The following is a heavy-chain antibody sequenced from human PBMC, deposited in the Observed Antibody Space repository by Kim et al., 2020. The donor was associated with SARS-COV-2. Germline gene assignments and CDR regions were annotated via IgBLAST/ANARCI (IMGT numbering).Heavy chain of an antibody. D-gene: IGHD7-27*01. V-gene: IGHV3-23*01. CDR1: GFTFSNYA. Sequence: GGSLRLSCAASGFTFSNYAMSWVRQTPGKGLEWVSGISGSVAATCYAESVKGRFTISRDNSKNTLYLQMNSLRAEDTAVFYCAKAPRQRVTVTADFDSWGQGTLVTVSS. CDR2: ISGSVAAT. CDR3: AKAPRQRVTVTADFDS. J-gene: IGHJ4*02.